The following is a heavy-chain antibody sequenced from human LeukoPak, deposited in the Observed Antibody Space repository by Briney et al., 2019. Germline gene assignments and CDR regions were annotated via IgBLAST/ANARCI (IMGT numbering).Heavy chain of an antibody. D-gene: IGHD2-2*01. Sequence: GGSLRLSCAASGVTVSSTYMSWVRQSPEKGLEWVSVVYKDGKMFYIDPVKGRFTMSRDKSKNTVYLQMSSLRAEDTAVYYCVRAAPGDCSSTSCSLFDNWGQGILVTVSS. J-gene: IGHJ4*02. CDR3: VRAAPGDCSSTSCSLFDN. CDR2: VYKDGKM. V-gene: IGHV3-53*01. CDR1: GVTVSSTY.